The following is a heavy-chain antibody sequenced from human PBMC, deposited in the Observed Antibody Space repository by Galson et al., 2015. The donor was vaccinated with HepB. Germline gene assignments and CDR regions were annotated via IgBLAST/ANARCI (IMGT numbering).Heavy chain of an antibody. CDR1: GGTFSSYA. CDR3: ARSAAGVEIALPDY. J-gene: IGHJ4*02. Sequence: QSGAEVKKPGESLRISCKASGGTFSSYAISWVRQAPGQGLEWMGGIIPIFGTANYAQKFQGRVTITADESTSTAYMELSSLRSEDTAVYYCARSAAGVEIALPDYWGQGTLVTVSS. V-gene: IGHV1-69*01. CDR2: IIPIFGTA. D-gene: IGHD2/OR15-2a*01.